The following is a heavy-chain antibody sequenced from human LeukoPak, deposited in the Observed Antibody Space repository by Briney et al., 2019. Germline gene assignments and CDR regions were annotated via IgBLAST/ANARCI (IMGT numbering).Heavy chain of an antibody. CDR2: IKQDGSEK. CDR3: ARLSMESSSWTFDY. CDR1: GFTFSSYW. V-gene: IGHV3-7*01. Sequence: GGSLRLSCAASGFTFSSYWMSWVRQAPGKGLEWVANIKQDGSEKYYVDSVKGRFTISRDNAKNSLYLQMNSLRAEDTAVYYCARLSMESSSWTFDYWGQGTLVTVSS. J-gene: IGHJ4*02. D-gene: IGHD6-13*01.